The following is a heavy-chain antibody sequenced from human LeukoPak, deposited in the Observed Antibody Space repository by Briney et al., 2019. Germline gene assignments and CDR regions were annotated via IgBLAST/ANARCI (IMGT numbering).Heavy chain of an antibody. D-gene: IGHD2-15*01. CDR1: GGSFSGCY. Sequence: PSETLSLTCAVYGGSFSGCYWSWIRQPPGKGLEWIGEINHSGSTNYNPSLKSRVTISVDTSKNQFSLKLSSVTAADTAVYYCARVGTMTPREGMEVVAAKDGSSKGGQRSLDYWGQGTLVTVSS. V-gene: IGHV4-34*01. J-gene: IGHJ4*02. CDR2: INHSGST. CDR3: ARVGTMTPREGMEVVAAKDGSSKGGQRSLDY.